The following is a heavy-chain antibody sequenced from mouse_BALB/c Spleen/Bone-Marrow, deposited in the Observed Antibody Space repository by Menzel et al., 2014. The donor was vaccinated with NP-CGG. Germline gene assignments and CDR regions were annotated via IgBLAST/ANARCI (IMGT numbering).Heavy chain of an antibody. J-gene: IGHJ3*01. CDR3: ARKKRNYGNYYWFPY. CDR2: IDTSDSYS. V-gene: IGHV1-69*01. CDR1: GYTFXDYW. Sequence: LQESGAEFVMPGASVKMTCKASGYTFXDYWIHWVKQRPGQGLEWIGAIDTSDSYSSYNQKFKGKATLTVDESSSTAYMQLNSLTSEDSAVYYCARKKRNYGNYYWFPYWGQGTLVTVPA. D-gene: IGHD2-1*01.